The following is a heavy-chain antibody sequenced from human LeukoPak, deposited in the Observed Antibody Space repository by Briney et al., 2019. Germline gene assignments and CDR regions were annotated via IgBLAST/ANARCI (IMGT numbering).Heavy chain of an antibody. V-gene: IGHV1-2*04. Sequence: ASVKVSCKASGYTFTGYYMHWVRQAPGQGLEWMGWINPNSGGTNYAQKFQGWVTMTRDTSISTAYMELSRLRSDDTAVYYCARGGGSGYYYFDYWGQGTLVTVSS. CDR1: GYTFTGYY. D-gene: IGHD3-22*01. CDR2: INPNSGGT. J-gene: IGHJ4*02. CDR3: ARGGGSGYYYFDY.